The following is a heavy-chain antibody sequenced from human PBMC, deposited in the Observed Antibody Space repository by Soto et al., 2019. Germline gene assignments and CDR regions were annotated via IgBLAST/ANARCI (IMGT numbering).Heavy chain of an antibody. D-gene: IGHD5-12*01. J-gene: IGHJ4*02. CDR3: ARDVRGYSGYDLHY. V-gene: IGHV3-21*01. CDR2: ISSSSSYI. Sequence: EVQLVESGGGLVKPGGSLRLSCAASGFTFSSYSMNWVRQAPGKGLEWVSSISSSSSYIYYADSVKGRFTISRDNAKNSLYLQMNSLRAEDTAVYYCARDVRGYSGYDLHYWGQGTLVTVSS. CDR1: GFTFSSYS.